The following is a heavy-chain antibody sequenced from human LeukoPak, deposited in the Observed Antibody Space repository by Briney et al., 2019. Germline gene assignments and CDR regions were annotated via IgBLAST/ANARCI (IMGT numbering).Heavy chain of an antibody. V-gene: IGHV3-53*01. D-gene: IGHD6-19*01. Sequence: GGSLRLSCAASGFTVSSNYMSWVRQAPGKGLEWVSVIYSGGSTYYADSVKGRFTISRDNSKNTLYLHMNSLRAEDTAVYYCAVHPSIAVTGTGDYWGQGTLVTVSS. CDR2: IYSGGST. CDR1: GFTVSSNY. J-gene: IGHJ4*02. CDR3: AVHPSIAVTGTGDY.